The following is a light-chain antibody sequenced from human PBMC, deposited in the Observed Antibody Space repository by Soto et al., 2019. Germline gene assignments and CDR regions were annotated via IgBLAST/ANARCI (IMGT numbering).Light chain of an antibody. CDR2: AAS. J-gene: IGKJ1*01. CDR3: QQYGSSGT. Sequence: DIQMTQSPSSLSASVGDRVTITCRAGQYIGRYLNWYQQKPGKAPKLLIYAASSLHSGVPSRFSGSGSGTDFTLTISRLEPEDFAVYYCQQYGSSGTFGQGTKVDI. V-gene: IGKV1-39*01. CDR1: QYIGRY.